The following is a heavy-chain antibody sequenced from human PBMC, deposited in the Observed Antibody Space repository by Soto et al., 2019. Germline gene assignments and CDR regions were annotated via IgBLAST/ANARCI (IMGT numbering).Heavy chain of an antibody. D-gene: IGHD3-10*01. J-gene: IGHJ4*02. CDR1: GYTFTSYY. CDR3: ARAMVRGVIPYYFDY. Sequence: GASVKVSCKASGYTFTSYYMHWVRQAPGQGLEWMGIINPSGGSTSYAQKFQGRVTMTRDTSTSTVYMEVRSLRSEDTAVYYCARAMVRGVIPYYFDYWGQGTLVTVSS. V-gene: IGHV1-46*01. CDR2: INPSGGST.